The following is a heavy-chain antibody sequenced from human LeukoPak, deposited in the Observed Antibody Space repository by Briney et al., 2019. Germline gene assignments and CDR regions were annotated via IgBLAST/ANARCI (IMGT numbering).Heavy chain of an antibody. Sequence: SETLSLTCTVSGGSMSSYYWSWIRQPPGKGLEWSGYIYYSGSTNYNPSLKSRVTISVDTSKNQFSLKLSSVTAADTAVYYCARVVPAAIELAGWFDPWGQGTLVTVSS. CDR2: IYYSGST. V-gene: IGHV4-59*01. J-gene: IGHJ5*02. CDR1: GGSMSSYY. D-gene: IGHD2-2*02. CDR3: ARVVPAAIELAGWFDP.